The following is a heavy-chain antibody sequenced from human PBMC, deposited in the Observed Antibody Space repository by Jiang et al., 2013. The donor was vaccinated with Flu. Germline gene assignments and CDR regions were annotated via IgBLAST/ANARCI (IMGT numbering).Heavy chain of an antibody. CDR1: GXTFSSYW. V-gene: IGHV3-7*03. CDR2: IKQDGSEK. CDR3: ARDLKQDGMDV. D-gene: IGHD6-13*01. Sequence: CAASGXTFSSYWMSWVRQAPGKGLEWVANIKQDGSEKYYVDSVKGRFTISRDNAKNSLYLQMNSLRAEDTAVYYCARDLKQDGMDVWGKGTTVTVSS. J-gene: IGHJ6*04.